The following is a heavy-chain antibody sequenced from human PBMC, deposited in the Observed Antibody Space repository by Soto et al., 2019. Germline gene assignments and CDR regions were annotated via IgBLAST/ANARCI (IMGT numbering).Heavy chain of an antibody. V-gene: IGHV3-23*01. CDR3: AKAPLLWFGEDYYFDY. D-gene: IGHD3-10*01. J-gene: IGHJ4*02. CDR1: GFTFISYA. Sequence: GSLRLSCAASGFTFISYAMSWVRQAPGKGLEWVSAISGSGGSTYYADSVKGRFTISRDNSKNTLYLQMNSLRAEDTAVYYCAKAPLLWFGEDYYFDYWGQGTLVTVSS. CDR2: ISGSGGST.